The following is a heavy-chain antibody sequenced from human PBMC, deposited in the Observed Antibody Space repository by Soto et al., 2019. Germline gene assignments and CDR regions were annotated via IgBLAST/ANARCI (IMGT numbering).Heavy chain of an antibody. D-gene: IGHD5-12*01. CDR3: ARGQEGVVATH. J-gene: IGHJ4*02. CDR1: GGSLSGYY. CDR2: IKDGGYT. Sequence: QVQLQQWGAGLLKPSETLSLNCAVNGGSLSGYYWSWIRQPPGKGLEWIGEIKDGGYTNYSPSLKSRATILSDRSNNQFSLRLNSVTAADTGVYYCARGQEGVVATHWDQGALVTVSS. V-gene: IGHV4-34*01.